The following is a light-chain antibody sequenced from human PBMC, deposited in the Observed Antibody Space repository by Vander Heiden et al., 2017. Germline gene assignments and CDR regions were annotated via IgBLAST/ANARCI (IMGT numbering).Light chain of an antibody. J-gene: IGKJ4*01. V-gene: IGKV1-33*01. CDR3: QQNDNLLPIT. CDR1: QDISNY. Sequence: DIQMTQSPSSLSASVGDRVTITCQASQDISNYLNWYQQKPGKAPKLLIYDASNLETGVPSRFSGSGYGTDFTFTISSRQPEDIAAYYCQQNDNLLPITLGGGTKVEIK. CDR2: DAS.